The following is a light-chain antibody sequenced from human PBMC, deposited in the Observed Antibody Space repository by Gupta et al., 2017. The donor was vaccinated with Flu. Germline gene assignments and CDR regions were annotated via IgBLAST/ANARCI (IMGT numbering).Light chain of an antibody. CDR2: DVS. CDR3: GSYTTISLVV. Sequence: QHAGKAPKLLISDVSNRHSGASNRFSGSKSGNTAPLTIAGLQAEDGAAYFCGSYTTISLVVFGGGTQLTVL. V-gene: IGLV2-14*03. J-gene: IGLJ2*01.